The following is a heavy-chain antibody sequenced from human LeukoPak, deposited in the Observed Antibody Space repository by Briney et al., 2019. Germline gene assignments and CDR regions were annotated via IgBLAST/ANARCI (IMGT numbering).Heavy chain of an antibody. V-gene: IGHV1-69*13. CDR1: GGTFSSYA. D-gene: IGHD2-2*02. Sequence: ASVKVSCKASGGTFSSYAISWVRQAPGQGLEWMGGIIPIFGTANYAQKFQGRVTITADESTSTAYMELSSLRSEDTAVYYCARDLGVGCSSTSCYTSHYYYMDVWGKGTTVTVSS. CDR2: IIPIFGTA. CDR3: ARDLGVGCSSTSCYTSHYYYMDV. J-gene: IGHJ6*03.